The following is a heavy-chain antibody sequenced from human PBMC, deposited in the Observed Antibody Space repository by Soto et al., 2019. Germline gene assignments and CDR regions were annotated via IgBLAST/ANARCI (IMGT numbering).Heavy chain of an antibody. CDR1: GFSFSISP. V-gene: IGHV3-30-3*01. CDR3: AREFCSGGNCYTYYFDP. J-gene: IGHJ5*02. CDR2: ISYDGTNK. Sequence: GGSLRLSCAASGFSFSISPMHWVRQAPGKGPEWVALISYDGTNKLYADSVKGRFTISRDSAKSTLFLQMNSLRDEDTAVYYCAREFCSGGNCYTYYFDPWGQGIPVTVSS. D-gene: IGHD2-15*01.